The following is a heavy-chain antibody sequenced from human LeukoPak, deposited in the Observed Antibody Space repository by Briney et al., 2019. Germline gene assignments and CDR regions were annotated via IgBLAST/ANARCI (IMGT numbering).Heavy chain of an antibody. CDR1: GGSFSGYY. Sequence: SETLSLTCAVYGGSFSGYYWSWIRQPPGKGLEWIGEINHSGSTNYNPSLKSRVTISVDTSKNPFSLKLSSVTAADTAVYYCARAYDFWSGYRDAFDIWGQGTMVTVSS. V-gene: IGHV4-34*01. CDR2: INHSGST. J-gene: IGHJ3*02. D-gene: IGHD3-3*01. CDR3: ARAYDFWSGYRDAFDI.